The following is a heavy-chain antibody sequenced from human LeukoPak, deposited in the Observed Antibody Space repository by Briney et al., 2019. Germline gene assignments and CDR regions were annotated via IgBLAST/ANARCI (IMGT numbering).Heavy chain of an antibody. Sequence: SETLSLTCAVYGGSFSNYCWGWVRQPPGKGRGWHGEINHGGTTKYNPSLKGRGTISVETSKKQFSLKQNAVTAADTSVYYCASARIDYGRSFDYWGQGTLVTVSS. CDR3: ASARIDYGRSFDY. J-gene: IGHJ4*02. CDR1: GGSFSNYC. D-gene: IGHD4-17*01. CDR2: INHGGTT. V-gene: IGHV4-34*01.